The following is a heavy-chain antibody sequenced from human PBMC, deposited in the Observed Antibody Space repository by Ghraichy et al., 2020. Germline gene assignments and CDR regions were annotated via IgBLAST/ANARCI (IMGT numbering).Heavy chain of an antibody. V-gene: IGHV3-23*01. CDR3: AKGGLLWFGELSYYYYGMDV. J-gene: IGHJ6*02. CDR1: GFTFSSYA. Sequence: GESLNISCAASGFTFSSYAMSWVRQAPGKGLEWVSAISGSGGSTYYADSVKGRFTISRDNSKNTLYLQMNSLRAEDTAVYYCAKGGLLWFGELSYYYYGMDVWGQGTTVTVSS. D-gene: IGHD3-10*01. CDR2: ISGSGGST.